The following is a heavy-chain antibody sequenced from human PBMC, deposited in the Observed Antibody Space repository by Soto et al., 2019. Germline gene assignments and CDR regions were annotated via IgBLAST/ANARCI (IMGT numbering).Heavy chain of an antibody. Sequence: QVQLVESGGGVVQPGRSLRLSCAASGFTFSSYGMHWVRQAPGKGLEWVAVISYDGSNKYYADSVKGRFTISRDNSKNTLYLQMNSLRAEDTAVYYCAKDRYYYGSGSYPTKYYYYYGMDVWGQGTTVTVSS. CDR1: GFTFSSYG. CDR3: AKDRYYYGSGSYPTKYYYYYGMDV. J-gene: IGHJ6*02. CDR2: ISYDGSNK. V-gene: IGHV3-30*18. D-gene: IGHD3-10*01.